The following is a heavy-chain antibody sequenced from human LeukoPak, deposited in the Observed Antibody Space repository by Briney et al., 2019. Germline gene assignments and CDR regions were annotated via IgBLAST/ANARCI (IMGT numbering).Heavy chain of an antibody. Sequence: SETLSLTCTVSGGSISSYYWSWIRQPPGKGLEWIGYIYYSGSTNYNPSLKSRVTMSVDTSKNQFSLKLSSVTAADTAVYYCAREKVATTGFNWFDPWGQGTLVTVSS. CDR3: AREKVATTGFNWFDP. CDR2: IYYSGST. V-gene: IGHV4-59*12. D-gene: IGHD1-26*01. J-gene: IGHJ5*02. CDR1: GGSISSYY.